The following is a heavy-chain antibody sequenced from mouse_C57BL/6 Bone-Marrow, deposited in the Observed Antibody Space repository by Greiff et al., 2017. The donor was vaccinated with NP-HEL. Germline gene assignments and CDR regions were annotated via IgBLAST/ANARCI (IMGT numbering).Heavy chain of an antibody. J-gene: IGHJ4*01. CDR1: GFTFSSYG. CDR3: ARRSMDY. CDR2: ISSGGSYP. V-gene: IGHV5-6*02. Sequence: EVMLVESGGDLVKPGGSLKLSCAASGFTFSSYGMSWVRQTPDKRLEWVATISSGGSYPYYPDSVKGRFTISRDNAKNTLYLQRSSLKSEDTAMYYCARRSMDYWGQGTSVTVSS.